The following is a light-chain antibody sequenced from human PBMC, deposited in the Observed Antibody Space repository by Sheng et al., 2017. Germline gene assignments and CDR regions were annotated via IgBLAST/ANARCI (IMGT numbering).Light chain of an antibody. J-gene: IGKJ4*01. Sequence: TQSPATLSVSPGERATLSCRASQSVSSLLAWYQQKPGQAPRLLIYDASNRATGIPVRFSGSGSGTDFTLTISRLEPEDFALYYCQQRRNWPLSFGGGTKVEIK. CDR3: QQRRNWPLS. V-gene: IGKV3-11*01. CDR2: DAS. CDR1: QSVSSL.